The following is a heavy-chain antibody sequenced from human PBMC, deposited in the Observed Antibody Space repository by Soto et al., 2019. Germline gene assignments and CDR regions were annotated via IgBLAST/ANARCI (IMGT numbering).Heavy chain of an antibody. V-gene: IGHV1-18*01. CDR3: ARDIESVTAKHFFYYYAMDV. J-gene: IGHJ6*02. Sequence: ASVKVSCKASGFTFSNYGLNWVRQAPGQGLEWMGWVSANNGHTNYAQNLQGRVSMTTDTSTSTAYMELRGLTFDDTAVYYCARDIESVTAKHFFYYYAMDVWGQGNTVTVS. CDR1: GFTFSNYG. CDR2: VSANNGHT. D-gene: IGHD2-8*01.